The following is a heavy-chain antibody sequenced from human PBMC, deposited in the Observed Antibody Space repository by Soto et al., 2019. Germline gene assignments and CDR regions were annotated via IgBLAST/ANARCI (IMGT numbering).Heavy chain of an antibody. Sequence: TLSLTCTVSGGSISSGGYYWSWIRQHPGKGLEWIGYIYYSGSTYYNPSLKSRVTISVDTSKNQFSLKLSSVTAADTAMYYCAREYYYDSSGPNTIDYWGQGTLVTVSS. J-gene: IGHJ4*02. D-gene: IGHD3-22*01. CDR3: AREYYYDSSGPNTIDY. V-gene: IGHV4-31*03. CDR2: IYYSGST. CDR1: GGSISSGGYY.